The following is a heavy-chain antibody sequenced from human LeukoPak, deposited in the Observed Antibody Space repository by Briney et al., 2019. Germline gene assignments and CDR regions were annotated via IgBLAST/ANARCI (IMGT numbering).Heavy chain of an antibody. D-gene: IGHD3-22*01. CDR3: AKESTDSSGYYHGY. Sequence: PGGSLRLSCAASGFTFDDYAMHWVRQAPGKALEWVSLISGSGGSTYYADSVKGRFTISRDNSKNTLYLQMNSLRAEDTAVYYCAKESTDSSGYYHGYWGQGTLVTVSS. CDR2: ISGSGGST. J-gene: IGHJ4*02. V-gene: IGHV3-23*01. CDR1: GFTFDDYA.